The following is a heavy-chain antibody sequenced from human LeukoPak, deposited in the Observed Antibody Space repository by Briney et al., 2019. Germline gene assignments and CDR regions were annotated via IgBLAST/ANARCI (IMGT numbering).Heavy chain of an antibody. CDR2: IRHDGDIT. V-gene: IGHV3-30*02. CDR1: GYTFRSYG. CDR3: AKPASASHNDY. Sequence: GGSLRLSCTASGYTFRSYGFHWVRQAPGKGLEWVAFIRHDGDITYYVDSVKGRFTISRYDSKNTLYLQMNSLGPEDTAVYYCAKPASASHNDYWGPGILVIVSS. J-gene: IGHJ4*02.